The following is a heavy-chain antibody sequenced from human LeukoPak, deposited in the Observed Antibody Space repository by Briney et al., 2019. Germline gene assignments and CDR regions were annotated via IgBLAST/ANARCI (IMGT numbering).Heavy chain of an antibody. J-gene: IGHJ4*02. CDR1: GFTFSSYW. D-gene: IGHD3-3*01. Sequence: GGSLRLSCAAAGFTFSSYWMSWVRQAPGKGLEWVANIKQDGSEKYYVDSVKGRFTISRDNAKNSLYLQMNSLRAEDTAVYYCARNSLTRFGGYDFWSGDFDYWGQGTLVTVSS. V-gene: IGHV3-7*01. CDR2: IKQDGSEK. CDR3: ARNSLTRFGGYDFWSGDFDY.